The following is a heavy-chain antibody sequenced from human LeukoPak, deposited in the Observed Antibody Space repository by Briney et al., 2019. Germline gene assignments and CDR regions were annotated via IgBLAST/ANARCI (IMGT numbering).Heavy chain of an antibody. D-gene: IGHD6-13*01. Sequence: ASVKVSCKTCGYTFTSSDINSVGQATGQGPELMGWMNPNSGNTGYAQKFQGRVTMTRNTSISTAYMELSSLRSEDTAVYYCARAKVRIAAAGTVYYFDYWGQGTLVTVSS. V-gene: IGHV1-8*01. CDR1: GYTFTSSD. CDR2: MNPNSGNT. CDR3: ARAKVRIAAAGTVYYFDY. J-gene: IGHJ4*02.